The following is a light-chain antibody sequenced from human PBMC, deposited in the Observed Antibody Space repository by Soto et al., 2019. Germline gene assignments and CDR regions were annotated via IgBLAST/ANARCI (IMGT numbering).Light chain of an antibody. V-gene: IGKV3-20*01. CDR3: QHYDTSLT. CDR1: QSVSSY. CDR2: GAS. Sequence: EIVLPHSPATLSLSPGERGTLSCRSRQSVSSYLAWDQQKRGQAPRLLICGASSRATGIPDRFSSAGSGTDFTLSINILAPEDVAVYCWQHYDTSLTFGGGTKVDI. J-gene: IGKJ4*01.